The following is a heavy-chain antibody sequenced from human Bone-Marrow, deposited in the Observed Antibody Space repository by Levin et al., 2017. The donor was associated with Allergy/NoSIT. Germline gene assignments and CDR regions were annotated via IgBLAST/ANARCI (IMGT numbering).Heavy chain of an antibody. Sequence: LSLPCAASGFTFSSSAMHWVRQAPGKGLEWVAVISYDGSEKYYVDSVKGRFTISRDNSKNTLFLQMDGLRTEDTAVYYCARVDVLGGYYRNGLDVWGQGTTVTVSS. V-gene: IGHV3-30*14. CDR1: GFTFSSSA. D-gene: IGHD3-3*01. CDR3: ARVDVLGGYYRNGLDV. CDR2: ISYDGSEK. J-gene: IGHJ6*02.